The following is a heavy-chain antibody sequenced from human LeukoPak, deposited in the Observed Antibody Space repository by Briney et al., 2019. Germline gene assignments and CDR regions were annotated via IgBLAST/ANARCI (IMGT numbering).Heavy chain of an antibody. CDR3: ARPHDPAQLDAFDI. V-gene: IGHV4-59*01. CDR1: GGSISSYY. D-gene: IGHD1-1*01. CDR2: IYYSGST. J-gene: IGHJ3*02. Sequence: PSETLSLTCTVSGGSISSYYWSWIRQPPGKGLEWIGYIYYSGSTNYNPSLKSRVTISVETSKNQFSLKLKSVTAADTAVYYCARPHDPAQLDAFDIWGQGTMVTVSS.